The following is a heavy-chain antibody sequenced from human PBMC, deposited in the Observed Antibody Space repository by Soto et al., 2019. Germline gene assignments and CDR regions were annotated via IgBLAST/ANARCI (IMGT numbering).Heavy chain of an antibody. Sequence: PSETLSLTCAVYGGSFSGYYWSWIRQPPGKGLEWIGEINHSGSTNYNPSLKSRVTISVDTSKNQFSLKLSSVTAADTAVYYCARALGFWSGPTLDYGMDVWGQGTTVTVSS. J-gene: IGHJ6*02. V-gene: IGHV4-34*09. D-gene: IGHD3-3*01. CDR3: ARALGFWSGPTLDYGMDV. CDR2: INHSGST. CDR1: GGSFSGYY.